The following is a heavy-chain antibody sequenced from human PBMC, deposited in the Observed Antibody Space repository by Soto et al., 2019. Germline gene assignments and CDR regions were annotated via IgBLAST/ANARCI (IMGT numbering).Heavy chain of an antibody. J-gene: IGHJ6*02. V-gene: IGHV6-1*01. CDR1: GDSVSSNSAA. D-gene: IGHD3-10*01. Sequence: SQTLSLTCAISGDSVSSNSAAWNWIRQSPSRGLEWLGRTYYRSKWYNDYAVSVKSRITINPDTSKNQFSLQLNSVTPEDTAVYYCARDFTSGAYYYGSGSVRFMDVWGQGTTVTVSS. CDR2: TYYRSKWYN. CDR3: ARDFTSGAYYYGSGSVRFMDV.